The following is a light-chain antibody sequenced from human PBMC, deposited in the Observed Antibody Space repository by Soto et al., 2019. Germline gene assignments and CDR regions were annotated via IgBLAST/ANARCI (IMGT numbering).Light chain of an antibody. V-gene: IGLV1-51*01. CDR2: DND. J-gene: IGLJ2*01. CDR3: GTWDSRLTAVV. Sequence: QSVLTQPPSVSAAPGQKVTISCSGSSSNIGTNYVSWYQQLPGTAPKLLIYDNDKRPSGIPDRFSGSKSGTSATLGITGLQTGDEADYYCGTWDSRLTAVVFGGGTKLIVL. CDR1: SSNIGTNY.